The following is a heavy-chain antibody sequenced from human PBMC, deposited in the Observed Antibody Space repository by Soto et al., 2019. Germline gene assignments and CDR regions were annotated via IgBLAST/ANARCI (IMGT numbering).Heavy chain of an antibody. D-gene: IGHD2-15*01. Sequence: GGSLRLSCAASGFTFSSYGMHWVRQAPGKGLEWVAVIWYDGSNKYYADSVKGRFTISRDNSKNTLYLQMNSLRAEDTAVYYCARDLLNCSGGSCYSSDAFDIWGQGTMVTVSS. CDR3: ARDLLNCSGGSCYSSDAFDI. CDR2: IWYDGSNK. J-gene: IGHJ3*02. V-gene: IGHV3-33*01. CDR1: GFTFSSYG.